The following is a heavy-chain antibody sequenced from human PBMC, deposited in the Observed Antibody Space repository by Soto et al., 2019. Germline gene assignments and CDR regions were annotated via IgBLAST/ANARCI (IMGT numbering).Heavy chain of an antibody. CDR1: GGSTINDR. V-gene: IGHV4-4*07. CDR2: IFASGRT. Sequence: SETLSLTCTVSGGSTINDRCIWFRHPSVKGLEWIGRIFASGRTNYNPSLQSRVTMSVDTSKNQFSLTMTSLAAADTAVYYCTRGTFETTAPFYWGQGIPVTVSS. J-gene: IGHJ4*02. D-gene: IGHD4-17*01. CDR3: TRGTFETTAPFY.